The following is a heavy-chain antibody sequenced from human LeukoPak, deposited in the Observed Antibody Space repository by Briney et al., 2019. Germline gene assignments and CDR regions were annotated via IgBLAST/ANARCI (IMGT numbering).Heavy chain of an antibody. CDR2: ISPYNGNT. V-gene: IGHV1-18*01. D-gene: IGHD3-10*01. CDR1: GYTFTSYG. Sequence: ASVKVSCKASGYTFTSYGISWVRQAPGQWLEWIGWISPYNGNTNYAQKLQGRVTMTTDTSTSTAYMELRSLRSDDTAVYYCARGHSITMVRGTPVDYWGQGTLVTVSS. J-gene: IGHJ4*02. CDR3: ARGHSITMVRGTPVDY.